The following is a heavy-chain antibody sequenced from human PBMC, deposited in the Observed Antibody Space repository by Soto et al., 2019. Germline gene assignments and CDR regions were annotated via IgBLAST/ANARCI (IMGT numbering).Heavy chain of an antibody. CDR2: IKQDGSEK. CDR1: GFTFSSYW. CDR3: ARGVFPFYGSGSYYPYFDY. V-gene: IGHV3-7*03. Sequence: GGSLRLSCAASGFTFSSYWMSWVRQAPGKGLEWVANIKQDGSEKYYVDSVKGRFTISRDNAKNSLYLQMNSLRAEDTAVYYCARGVFPFYGSGSYYPYFDYWGQGTLVTVSS. D-gene: IGHD3-10*01. J-gene: IGHJ4*02.